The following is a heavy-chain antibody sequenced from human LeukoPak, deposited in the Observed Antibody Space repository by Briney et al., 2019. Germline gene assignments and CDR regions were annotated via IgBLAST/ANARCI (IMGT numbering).Heavy chain of an antibody. Sequence: PGGSLRLSCAASGFTFSSYAMSWVRQAPGKGLEWVSAISGSGGSTYYADSVKGRFTISRDNSKNTLYLQMNSLRAEDTAVYYCAKGSIVVVPARKAGFDYWGQGTLVTVSS. CDR2: ISGSGGST. CDR1: GFTFSSYA. D-gene: IGHD2-2*01. CDR3: AKGSIVVVPARKAGFDY. J-gene: IGHJ4*02. V-gene: IGHV3-23*01.